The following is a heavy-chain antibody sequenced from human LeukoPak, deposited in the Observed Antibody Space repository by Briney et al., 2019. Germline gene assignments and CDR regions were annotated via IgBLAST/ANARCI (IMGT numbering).Heavy chain of an antibody. CDR1: GGSISTYY. D-gene: IGHD4-17*01. CDR3: ARLSNTDLDY. Sequence: NPSETLSLTCTVSGGSISTYYWSWIRQPPGKGLEWIGYIYYSGSTNYNPSLKSRVTISVDTSKNRFSLKLSSVTAADTAVYYCARLSNTDLDYWGQGTLVTVSS. CDR2: IYYSGST. J-gene: IGHJ4*02. V-gene: IGHV4-59*01.